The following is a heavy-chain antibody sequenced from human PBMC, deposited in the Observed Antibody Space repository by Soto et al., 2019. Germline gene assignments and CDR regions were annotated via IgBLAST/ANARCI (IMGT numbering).Heavy chain of an antibody. CDR2: IHYNGNT. D-gene: IGHD5-12*01. V-gene: IGHV4-59*01. CDR3: AREGNLGRWLQPLDF. CDR1: GDSISAYS. J-gene: IGHJ4*02. Sequence: QVQLQVSGPGLVKPSETLSLTCTVSGDSISAYSWSWVRQPPGKGLEWIGNIHYNGNTKYNPSLKRRVTXPXXXSXXQFSLRLISVTAADTAKYFCAREGNLGRWLQPLDFWGQGTLVTVSS.